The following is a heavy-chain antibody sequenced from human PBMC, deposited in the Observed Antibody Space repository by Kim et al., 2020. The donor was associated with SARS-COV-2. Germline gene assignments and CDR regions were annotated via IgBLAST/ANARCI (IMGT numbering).Heavy chain of an antibody. CDR3: ARHVAVADYFDY. J-gene: IGHJ4*02. Sequence: SYSPSSQGKVTISADKSISTAYLQWSSLKASDTAMYYCARHVAVADYFDYWGQGTLVTVSS. D-gene: IGHD6-19*01. V-gene: IGHV5-51*01.